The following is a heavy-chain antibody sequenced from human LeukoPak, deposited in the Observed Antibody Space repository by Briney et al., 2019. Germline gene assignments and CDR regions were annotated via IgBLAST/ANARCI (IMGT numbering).Heavy chain of an antibody. Sequence: SETLSHTCAVYGGSFSGYYWSWIRQPPGKGLEWIGEINHSGSTNYNPSLKSRVTISVDTSKNQFSLKLSSVTAAGTAVYYCARVGRVLGVATINGWFDPWGQGTLVTVSS. J-gene: IGHJ5*02. CDR3: ARVGRVLGVATINGWFDP. V-gene: IGHV4-34*01. D-gene: IGHD5-12*01. CDR1: GGSFSGYY. CDR2: INHSGST.